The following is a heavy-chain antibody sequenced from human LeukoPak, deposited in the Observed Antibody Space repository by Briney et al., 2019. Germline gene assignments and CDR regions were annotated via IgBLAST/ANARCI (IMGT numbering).Heavy chain of an antibody. CDR1: GGSISSYF. Sequence: SETLSLTCTVSGGSISSYFWTWIRQPPGKGLEWIGYIYYSGSSNYNPSLKSRVTISVDTSRNQFSLKLNSMTAADTAVYYCARGLVAVFWGQGTLVTVSS. CDR2: IYYSGSS. V-gene: IGHV4-59*01. J-gene: IGHJ4*02. CDR3: ARGLVAVF. D-gene: IGHD6-13*01.